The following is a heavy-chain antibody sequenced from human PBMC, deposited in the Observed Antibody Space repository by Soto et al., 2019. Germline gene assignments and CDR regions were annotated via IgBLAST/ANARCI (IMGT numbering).Heavy chain of an antibody. CDR1: GITFSKAW. V-gene: IGHV3-15*01. CDR2: IKSRSDGGTT. CDR3: TANLYSEPGMDV. Sequence: EVQLVESGGGLVKPGGSLTLSCAASGITFSKAWMNWVRQSPGKGLEWVGRIKSRSDGGTTAYAAPVKGRFTISRDDSKDMMWLQLNSLKTEDTAVYYYTANLYSEPGMDVWGQGTTVTVSS. D-gene: IGHD4-4*01. J-gene: IGHJ6*02.